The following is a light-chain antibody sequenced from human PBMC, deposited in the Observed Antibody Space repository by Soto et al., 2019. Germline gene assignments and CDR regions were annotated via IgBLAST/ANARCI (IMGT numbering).Light chain of an antibody. CDR3: QQYGTSPPRT. CDR1: QSVSNNF. CDR2: DAS. Sequence: ENVLTHSPGTLCLSPGARAALSVQASQSVSNNFLAWYQQKPGQAPRLLVFDASKRPTGIPDRFSGSGSGTDFTLTISRLEPEDFGVYYCQQYGTSPPRTFGQGTKVDIK. J-gene: IGKJ1*01. V-gene: IGKV3-20*01.